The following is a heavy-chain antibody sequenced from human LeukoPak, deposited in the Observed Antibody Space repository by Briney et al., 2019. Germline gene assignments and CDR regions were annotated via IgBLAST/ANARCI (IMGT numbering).Heavy chain of an antibody. CDR1: GASISSSSYY. J-gene: IGHJ4*02. Sequence: SETLSLTCTVSGASISSSSYYWGWIRQPPGKGLEWIGSFYSSGSTYYNPSLKTRVTISVDTSKSHFSLRLSSMTAADTAVYYCARHGGTWLFDYWGQGTLVTVSS. D-gene: IGHD1/OR15-1a*01. V-gene: IGHV4-39*01. CDR2: FYSSGST. CDR3: ARHGGTWLFDY.